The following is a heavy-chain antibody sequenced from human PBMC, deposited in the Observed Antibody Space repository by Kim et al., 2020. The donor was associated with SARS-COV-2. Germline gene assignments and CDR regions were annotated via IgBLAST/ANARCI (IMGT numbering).Heavy chain of an antibody. CDR1: GFTFSSYW. CDR3: ARTIRYCSSTSCSYYYYYMGV. V-gene: IGHV3-7*01. Sequence: GGSLRLSCAASGFTFSSYWMSWVRQAPGKGLEWVANIKQDGSEKYYVDSVKGRFTISRDNAKNSLYLQMNSLRVEDTAVYYCARTIRYCSSTSCSYYYYYMGVWGKGSTVTVSS. CDR2: IKQDGSEK. J-gene: IGHJ6*03. D-gene: IGHD2-2*01.